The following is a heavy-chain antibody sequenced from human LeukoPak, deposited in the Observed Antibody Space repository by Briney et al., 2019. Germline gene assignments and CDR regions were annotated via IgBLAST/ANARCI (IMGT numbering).Heavy chain of an antibody. J-gene: IGHJ5*02. CDR3: ARQLWFGELLLSGWFDP. CDR1: GGSFSGYY. V-gene: IGHV4-59*10. CDR2: IYTSAST. D-gene: IGHD3-10*01. Sequence: SETLSLTCAVYGGSFSGYYWSWIRQRAGQGLEWIGRIYTSASTNYNPSLKSRVTMSVDTSKKQFSLKLSSVAAADTAVYYCARQLWFGELLLSGWFDPWGQGTLVTVSS.